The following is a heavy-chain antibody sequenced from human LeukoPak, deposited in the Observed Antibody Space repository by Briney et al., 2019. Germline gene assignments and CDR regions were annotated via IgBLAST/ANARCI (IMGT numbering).Heavy chain of an antibody. D-gene: IGHD6-13*01. Sequence: ASVKVSCKASGYTFTSYCISWVRQAPGKGLEWVGWINQYNGKKNYAQKLKGRFTITTDTSKNTAYLELKSLRSDDTAVYYCARDLYRDSWPVSLFDLWGQGTLVTVSS. V-gene: IGHV1-18*01. CDR1: GYTFTSYC. CDR3: ARDLYRDSWPVSLFDL. CDR2: INQYNGKK. J-gene: IGHJ5*02.